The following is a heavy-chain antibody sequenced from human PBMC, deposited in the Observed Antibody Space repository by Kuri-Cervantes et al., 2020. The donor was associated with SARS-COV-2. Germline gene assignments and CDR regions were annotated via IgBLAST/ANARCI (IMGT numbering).Heavy chain of an antibody. CDR2: INHSGST. Sequence: GSLRLSCAVYGGSFSGYYWSWIRQPPGKGLEWIGEINHSGSTNYNPSLKSRVTISVDTSKNQFSLKLSSVTAADTAVYYCARGGCSSTSCYSKHQKNWFDPWGQGTLVTVSS. CDR3: ARGGCSSTSCYSKHQKNWFDP. CDR1: GGSFSGYY. D-gene: IGHD2-2*01. J-gene: IGHJ5*02. V-gene: IGHV4-34*01.